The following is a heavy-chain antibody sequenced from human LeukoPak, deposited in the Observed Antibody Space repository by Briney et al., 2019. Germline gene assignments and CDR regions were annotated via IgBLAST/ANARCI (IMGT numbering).Heavy chain of an antibody. CDR1: GFTFSSNA. Sequence: PGGSLRPSCAASGFTFSSNAMSWVRQAPGMGLEWVASIGGTGDNTFYAESVKGRFTISRDNSKNTLFLQMNSLRAEDTAVYYCAGDMTTITNFDYWGQGTLDTVSS. CDR2: IGGTGDNT. CDR3: AGDMTTITNFDY. J-gene: IGHJ4*02. V-gene: IGHV3-23*01. D-gene: IGHD4-11*01.